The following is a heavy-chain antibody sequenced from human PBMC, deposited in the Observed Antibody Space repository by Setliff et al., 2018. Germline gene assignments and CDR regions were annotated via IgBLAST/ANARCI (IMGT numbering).Heavy chain of an antibody. CDR2: ISYDGSRK. V-gene: IGHV3-30*03. CDR1: GFSFSSYG. CDR3: AASHSGYFGY. D-gene: IGHD6-19*01. J-gene: IGHJ4*02. Sequence: PGGSLRLSCEGPGFSFSSYGLHWVRQTPGKGLEWVAVISYDGSRKFHADSVKGRFTISRDNSKKTLYLQMNSLRGDDTAVYYCAASHSGYFGYWGQGTLVTVSS.